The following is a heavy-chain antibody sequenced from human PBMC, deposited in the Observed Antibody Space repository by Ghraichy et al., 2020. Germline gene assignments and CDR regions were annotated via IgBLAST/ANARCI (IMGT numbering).Heavy chain of an antibody. J-gene: IGHJ6*03. CDR2: IIPIFGTA. D-gene: IGHD3-22*01. Sequence: SVKVSCKASGGTFSSYAISWVRQAPGQGLEWMGGIIPIFGTANYAQKFQGRVTITADKSTSTAYMELSSLRSEDTAVYYCARNYNDSSGYYLRGSYYYYYMDVWGKGTTVTVSS. CDR3: ARNYNDSSGYYLRGSYYYYYMDV. CDR1: GGTFSSYA. V-gene: IGHV1-69*06.